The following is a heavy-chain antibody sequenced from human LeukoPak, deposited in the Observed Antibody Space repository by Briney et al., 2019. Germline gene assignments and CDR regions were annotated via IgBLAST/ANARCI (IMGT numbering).Heavy chain of an antibody. Sequence: SKTLSLTCTVSGGSIRNYYWTWIRQPPGKGLEWIGEINHSGSTNYNPSLKSRVTISVDTSKNQFSLKLSSVTAADTAVYYCAREVGEGYCSSTSCYADYWGQGTLVTVSS. CDR1: GGSIRNYY. J-gene: IGHJ4*02. CDR2: INHSGST. CDR3: AREVGEGYCSSTSCYADY. D-gene: IGHD2-2*01. V-gene: IGHV4-34*01.